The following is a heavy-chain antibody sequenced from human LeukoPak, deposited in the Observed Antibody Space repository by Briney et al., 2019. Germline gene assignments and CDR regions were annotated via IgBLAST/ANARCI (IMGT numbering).Heavy chain of an antibody. J-gene: IGHJ4*02. V-gene: IGHV5-51*01. CDR2: IYPGDFDT. CDR3: ARQNGLASAPDY. Sequence: GESLKISCQGSGYSFTNYWIGWVRQMPGNGLEWMGIIYPGDFDTKYGPSFQGQVTISADKSIRTAYLQWSSLKASDTAIYYCARQNGLASAPDYWGQGTLVTVSS. D-gene: IGHD6-13*01. CDR1: GYSFTNYW.